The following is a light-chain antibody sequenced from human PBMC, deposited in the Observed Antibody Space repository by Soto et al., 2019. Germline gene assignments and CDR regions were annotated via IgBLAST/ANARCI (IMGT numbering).Light chain of an antibody. CDR1: QSVSNW. CDR3: QQYHSYPWT. V-gene: IGKV1-5*03. Sequence: DIQMTQSPSTLSASVGDRVTITCRASQSVSNWLAWYHQKPGKAPKVLMYQASKLENGVPSRFSGSGSGTDLTLTISSLQSDDFGTYYCQQYHSYPWTFGLGTNVEF. J-gene: IGKJ1*01. CDR2: QAS.